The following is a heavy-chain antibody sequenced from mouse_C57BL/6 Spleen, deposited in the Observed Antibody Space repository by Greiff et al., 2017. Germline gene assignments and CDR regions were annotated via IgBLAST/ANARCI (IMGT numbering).Heavy chain of an antibody. CDR1: GYTFTSYW. CDR3: ARKAREDAMDY. J-gene: IGHJ4*01. D-gene: IGHD6-1*01. V-gene: IGHV1-64*01. Sequence: QVQLQQPGAELVKPGASVKLSCKASGYTFTSYWMHWVKQRPGQGLEWIGMIHPNSGSTNYNEKFKSKATLTVDKSSSTAYMQLSSLTSEDSAVYYCARKAREDAMDYWGQGTSVTVSS. CDR2: IHPNSGST.